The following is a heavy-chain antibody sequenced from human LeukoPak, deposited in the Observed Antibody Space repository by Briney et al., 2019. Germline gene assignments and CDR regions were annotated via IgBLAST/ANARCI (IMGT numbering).Heavy chain of an antibody. CDR2: INHSGST. Sequence: PSEALSLTCAVYGGSLSGYFWSWIRQPPGKGLEWIGEINHSGSTSHNPSLKSRVTISVDTSKNQFSLELNSVTAADTAVYYCARGGDWLFDYWGQGILVTVSS. V-gene: IGHV4-34*01. J-gene: IGHJ4*02. CDR3: ARGGDWLFDY. CDR1: GGSLSGYF. D-gene: IGHD2-21*02.